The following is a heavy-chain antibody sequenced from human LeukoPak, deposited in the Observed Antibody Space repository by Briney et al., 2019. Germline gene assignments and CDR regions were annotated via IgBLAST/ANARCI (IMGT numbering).Heavy chain of an antibody. CDR2: IYSGGSS. D-gene: IGHD5-12*01. Sequence: PGGSLRLSCAASGFTVSSNYMSWVRQAPGQGLEWVSVIYSGGSSYYADSVKGRFTISRDNSKNTVYLQMNSLRVEDTAVYYCARAMGGYGGYDYWRQGTLVTVSS. J-gene: IGHJ4*02. CDR1: GFTVSSNY. CDR3: ARAMGGYGGYDY. V-gene: IGHV3-66*01.